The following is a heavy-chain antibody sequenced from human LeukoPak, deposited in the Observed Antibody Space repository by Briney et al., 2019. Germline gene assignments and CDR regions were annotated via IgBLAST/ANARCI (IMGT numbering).Heavy chain of an antibody. CDR3: ARARIATLHYYYYMDV. CDR1: GFTFSSYS. V-gene: IGHV3-48*01. CDR2: ISSSSTI. D-gene: IGHD6-13*01. J-gene: IGHJ6*03. Sequence: TGGSLRLSCAASGFTFSSYSMMWVRQAPGKGLEWVSYISSSSTIYYADSVKGRFTISRDNAKNSLYLQMNSLRAADTAVYYCARARIATLHYYYYMDVWGKGTTVTVSS.